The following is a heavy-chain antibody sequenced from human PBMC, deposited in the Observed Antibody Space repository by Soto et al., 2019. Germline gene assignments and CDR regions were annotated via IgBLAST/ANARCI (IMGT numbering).Heavy chain of an antibody. V-gene: IGHV6-1*01. CDR1: GDSVSSNSAA. Sequence: SETLSLTCVISGDSVSSNSAAWNWIRQSPSRGLEWLGRTYYRTRWYYDYAVSVRSRITVNPDTSKNQFSLQLTSVTPEDTAVYYCAGTTSHYWYYMDVWGKGITVTV. D-gene: IGHD1-7*01. CDR2: TYYRTRWYY. J-gene: IGHJ6*03. CDR3: AGTTSHYWYYMDV.